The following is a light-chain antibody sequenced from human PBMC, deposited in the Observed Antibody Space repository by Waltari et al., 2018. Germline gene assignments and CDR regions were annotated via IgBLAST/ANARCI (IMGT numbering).Light chain of an antibody. V-gene: IGLV2-23*01. CDR3: CSYGGRTTI. CDR1: SNNFGHYYL. Sequence: QSALTQPASVSGSPGQSITIPCTAGSNNFGHYYLISWYQQPPGKAPKPVIFEGSTRPSGVSDRFSGSHSDNSASLTISGLQAEDEADYYCCSYGGRTTIFGGGTRLTVL. CDR2: EGS. J-gene: IGLJ2*01.